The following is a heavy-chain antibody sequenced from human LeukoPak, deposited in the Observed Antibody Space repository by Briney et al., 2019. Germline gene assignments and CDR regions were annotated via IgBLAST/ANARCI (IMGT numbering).Heavy chain of an antibody. CDR3: ARAASYDFWSGYGNYYYYYMDV. J-gene: IGHJ6*03. CDR2: IYYSGST. D-gene: IGHD3-3*01. V-gene: IGHV4-59*11. Sequence: SETLSLTCTVSGGSISSHYWSWIRQPPGKGLEWIGYIYYSGSTNYNPSLKSRVTISVDTSKNQFSLKLSSVTAAGTAVYYCARAASYDFWSGYGNYYYYYMDVWGKGTTVTVSS. CDR1: GGSISSHY.